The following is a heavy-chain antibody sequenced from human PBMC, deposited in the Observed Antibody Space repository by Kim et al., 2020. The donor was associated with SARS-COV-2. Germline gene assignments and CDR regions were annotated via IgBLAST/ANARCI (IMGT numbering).Heavy chain of an antibody. Sequence: TSYADSVKGRFTISRDNAKNTLYLQMNSLRAEDTAVYYGASSGWEGYFDYWGQGTLVTVSS. D-gene: IGHD6-19*01. CDR2: T. CDR3: ASSGWEGYFDY. J-gene: IGHJ4*02. V-gene: IGHV3-74*01.